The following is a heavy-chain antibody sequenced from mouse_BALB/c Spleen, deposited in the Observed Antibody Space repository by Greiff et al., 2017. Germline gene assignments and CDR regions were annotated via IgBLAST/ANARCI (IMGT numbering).Heavy chain of an antibody. CDR3: TREDYYAPWFAY. CDR2: INPSNGGT. CDR1: GYTFTSYY. D-gene: IGHD1-1*01. Sequence: VQLQQPGAELVKPGASVKLSCKASGYTFTSYYMYWVKQRPGQGLEWIGGINPSNGGTNFNEKFKSKATLTVDKSSSTAYMQLSSLTSEDSAVYYCTREDYYAPWFAYWGQGTLVTVSA. J-gene: IGHJ3*01. V-gene: IGHV1S81*02.